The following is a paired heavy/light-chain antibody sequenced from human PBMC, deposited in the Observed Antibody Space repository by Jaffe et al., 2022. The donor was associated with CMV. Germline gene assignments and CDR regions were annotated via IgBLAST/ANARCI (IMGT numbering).Light chain of an antibody. J-gene: IGKJ1*01. V-gene: IGKV1-9*01. CDR3: QQFNTYPRT. CDR2: AAS. Sequence: DIQLTQSPSFLSASIGDRVTITCRASQGISTSLAWYQQRPGKAPNLLMYAASTLQSGVPFRFSGSGSGTEFTLTISSLQPEDFATYYCQQFNTYPRTFGQGTKVEIK. CDR1: QGISTS.
Heavy chain of an antibody. CDR1: EYTFTTYY. V-gene: IGHV1-46*01. Sequence: QVQLVQSGAEVKKPGASVKVSCKTSEYTFTTYYIFWVRQAPGQGLEWMGMINPGGGNTNYAQKFQGRITMTRDTSTNIVYMELSSLRSEDTAIYYCARENRYNFGSGGYSYAMDVWGQGTTVTVSS. J-gene: IGHJ6*02. D-gene: IGHD5-18*01. CDR3: ARENRYNFGSGGYSYAMDV. CDR2: INPGGGNT.